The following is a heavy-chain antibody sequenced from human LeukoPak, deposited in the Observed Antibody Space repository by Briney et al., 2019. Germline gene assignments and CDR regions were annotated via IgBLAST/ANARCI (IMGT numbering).Heavy chain of an antibody. J-gene: IGHJ4*02. Sequence: GGSLRLPCAASGFTFSSYAMSWPPQAPGKGLEGVSAISGSGGNTYYADSVKGRFTISRDNSKNTLYLQMNSLRAEDTAVYYCAKAQWELLPPIDYWGQGTLVTVSS. D-gene: IGHD1-26*01. CDR3: AKAQWELLPPIDY. CDR2: ISGSGGNT. V-gene: IGHV3-23*01. CDR1: GFTFSSYA.